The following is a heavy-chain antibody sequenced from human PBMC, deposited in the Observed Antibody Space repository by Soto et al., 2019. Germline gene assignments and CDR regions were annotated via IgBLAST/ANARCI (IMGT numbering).Heavy chain of an antibody. J-gene: IGHJ3*02. CDR2: ISGSGGST. Sequence: HPGGSLRLSCAASGFTFSSYAVSWVRQAPGKGLEWVSAISGSGGSTYYADSVKGRFTISRDNSKNTLYLQMNSLRAEDTAVYYCANNDYGRKGDAFDIWGQGTMVTVSS. CDR3: ANNDYGRKGDAFDI. CDR1: GFTFSSYA. V-gene: IGHV3-23*01. D-gene: IGHD4-17*01.